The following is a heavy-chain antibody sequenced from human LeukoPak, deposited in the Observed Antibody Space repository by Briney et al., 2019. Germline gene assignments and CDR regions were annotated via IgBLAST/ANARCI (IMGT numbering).Heavy chain of an antibody. D-gene: IGHD6-19*01. V-gene: IGHV1-2*06. J-gene: IGHJ3*02. CDR3: ARGFGSGRFGFDI. CDR2: INPNSGGT. Sequence: ASVKVSCKASGYTFRDYFMFWVRQAPGQGLEWMGRINPNSGGTKYAQKFQGRVTMTRDTSISTAYMALSGLRSDDAAVFYCARGFGSGRFGFDIWGPGTVVAVSS. CDR1: GYTFRDYF.